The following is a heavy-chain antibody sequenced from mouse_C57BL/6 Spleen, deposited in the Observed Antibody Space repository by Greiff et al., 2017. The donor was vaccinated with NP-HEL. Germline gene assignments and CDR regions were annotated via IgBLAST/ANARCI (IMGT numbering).Heavy chain of an antibody. J-gene: IGHJ2*01. V-gene: IGHV1-50*01. D-gene: IGHD1-1*01. CDR1: GYTFTSYW. CDR3: ARRDTTVVHY. CDR2: IDPSDSYT. Sequence: QVQLQQPGAELVKPGASVKLSCKASGYTFTSYWMQWVKQRPGQGLEWIGEIDPSDSYTNYNQKFKGKATLTVDTSSSTAYMQLSSLTSEDSAVYYCARRDTTVVHYWGKGTTLTVST.